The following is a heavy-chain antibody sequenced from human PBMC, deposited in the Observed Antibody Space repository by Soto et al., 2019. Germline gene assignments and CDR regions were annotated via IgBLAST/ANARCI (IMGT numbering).Heavy chain of an antibody. CDR3: ARDKVVVRGVIT. Sequence: SETLSLTCTVSGGSISSGGYYWSWIRQHPGKGLEWIGYIYYSGSTYYNPSLKSRVTISVDTSKDQFSLKLSSVTAADTAVYYCARDKVVVRGVITWGQGTLVTVSS. D-gene: IGHD3-10*01. J-gene: IGHJ5*02. CDR1: GGSISSGGYY. CDR2: IYYSGST. V-gene: IGHV4-31*03.